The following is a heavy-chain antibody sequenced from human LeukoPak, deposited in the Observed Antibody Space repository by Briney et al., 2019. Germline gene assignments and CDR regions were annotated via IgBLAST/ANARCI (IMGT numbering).Heavy chain of an antibody. CDR2: ISDSIGTT. CDR1: GFTFTSYA. J-gene: IGHJ3*02. CDR3: ARDFRAGTASDAFDI. D-gene: IGHD1/OR15-1a*01. Sequence: AGGSLSLSCAASGFTFTSYAMMWLPQAPGKGGEGVSTISDSIGTTYYADSVKGRFTISRDDSKNTLYLQMNSLRGEDTAVYYRARDFRAGTASDAFDIWGQGTMVTVSS. V-gene: IGHV3-23*01.